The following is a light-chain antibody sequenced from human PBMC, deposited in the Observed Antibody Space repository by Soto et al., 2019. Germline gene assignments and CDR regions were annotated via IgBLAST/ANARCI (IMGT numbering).Light chain of an antibody. CDR1: SSNIGNNY. Sequence: QSVLTQPPSVSAAPGQKVTISCSGSSSNIGNNYVSWYQQLPGTAPKLLIYENNKRPPGIPDRFSGSKSGTSATLGITGLQTGDEADYYCGTWDSSLSDYVFGTGTKLTVL. V-gene: IGLV1-51*02. J-gene: IGLJ1*01. CDR2: ENN. CDR3: GTWDSSLSDYV.